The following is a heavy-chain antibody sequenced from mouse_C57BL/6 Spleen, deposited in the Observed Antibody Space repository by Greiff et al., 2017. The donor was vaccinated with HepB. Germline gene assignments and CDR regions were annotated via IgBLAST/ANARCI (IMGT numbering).Heavy chain of an antibody. J-gene: IGHJ4*01. Sequence: VQLQQSGPELVKPGASVKISCKASGYAFSSSWMNWVKQRPGKGLEWIGRIYPGDGDTNYNGKFKGKATLTADKSSSTAYMQLSSLTSEDSAVYFCARNDGHYYAMDYWGQGTSVTVSS. CDR1: GYAFSSSW. V-gene: IGHV1-82*01. D-gene: IGHD2-3*01. CDR2: IYPGDGDT. CDR3: ARNDGHYYAMDY.